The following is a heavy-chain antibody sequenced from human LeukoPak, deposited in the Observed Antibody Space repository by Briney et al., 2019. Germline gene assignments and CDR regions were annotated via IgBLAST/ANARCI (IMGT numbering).Heavy chain of an antibody. Sequence: GGSLRLSCAASGFTFSDYYMSWIRQAPGKGLEWVSYISSSGSTIYYADSVKGRFTISRDNSKNTLYLQMNSLRAEDTAVYYCAKDALIAARLSYYYYMDVWGKGTTVTVSS. J-gene: IGHJ6*03. CDR1: GFTFSDYY. CDR2: ISSSGSTI. CDR3: AKDALIAARLSYYYYMDV. D-gene: IGHD6-6*01. V-gene: IGHV3-11*01.